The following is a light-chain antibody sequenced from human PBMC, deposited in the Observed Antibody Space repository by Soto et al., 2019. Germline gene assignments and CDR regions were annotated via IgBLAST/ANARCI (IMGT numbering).Light chain of an antibody. Sequence: EIVLTQSPGTLSLSPGERATLSCRASQTVTNDYLAWYQQKPGQAPRLLIYDAIYRATGIPDRFSGSGSGIDFTLTISRLEPEDFAVYYCQQCAHSPLTFGRGTKVEI. CDR2: DAI. CDR1: QTVTNDY. CDR3: QQCAHSPLT. J-gene: IGKJ1*01. V-gene: IGKV3-20*01.